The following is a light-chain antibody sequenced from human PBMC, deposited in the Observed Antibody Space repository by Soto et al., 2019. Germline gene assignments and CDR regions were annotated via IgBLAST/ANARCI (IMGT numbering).Light chain of an antibody. CDR3: HQYSGPPYT. V-gene: IGKV3-20*01. CDR1: QSVSSSY. J-gene: IGKJ2*01. Sequence: EIVLTQSPGTLSLSPGERVTLSCRASQSVSSSYLGWFQQRPGQAPRLLFYDTSNRATGIPDRFSGSGSGTDFTLTISRLEPEDFAVYYCHQYSGPPYTVGQGTKLEIK. CDR2: DTS.